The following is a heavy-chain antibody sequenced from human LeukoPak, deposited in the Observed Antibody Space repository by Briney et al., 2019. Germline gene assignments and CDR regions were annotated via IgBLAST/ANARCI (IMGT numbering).Heavy chain of an antibody. J-gene: IGHJ5*02. Sequence: ASVKVSCKASGYTFTSYGISWVRQAPGQGLEWMGWISAYNGNTNYAQKLQGRVTMTTDTSASTAYMELSSLRSEHMAVYYCARDRCSGGSCQRINNWFDPWGQGTLVTVSS. V-gene: IGHV1-18*03. CDR3: ARDRCSGGSCQRINNWFDP. CDR1: GYTFTSYG. CDR2: ISAYNGNT. D-gene: IGHD2-15*01.